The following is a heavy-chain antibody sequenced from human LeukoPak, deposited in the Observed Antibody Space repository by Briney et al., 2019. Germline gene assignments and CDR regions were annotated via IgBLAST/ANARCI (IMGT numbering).Heavy chain of an antibody. CDR2: IYPGDSDT. CDR1: GYSFTNYY. J-gene: IGHJ4*02. Sequence: GESLKISCKGSGYSFTNYYIAWVRQMPGKGLEWMGIIYPGDSDTRYGPSFQGQVTISADKSITTAYLQWSSLKASDTAMYYCARFVESSPEARLLLYYFDFWGQGTLVTVSS. CDR3: ARFVESSPEARLLLYYFDF. V-gene: IGHV5-51*01. D-gene: IGHD2/OR15-2a*01.